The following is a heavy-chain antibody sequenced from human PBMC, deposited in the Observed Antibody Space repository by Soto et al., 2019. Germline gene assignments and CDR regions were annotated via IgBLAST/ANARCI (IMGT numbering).Heavy chain of an antibody. CDR1: GGSIGGYY. Sequence: SEILCLTCTVAGGSIGGYYWSWIRQPAGKGLEWIGRIYTSGKTNYNPSLKSRVTMSIDTSKNQFSLRLSSVTAADTAVYYCAREAFGRHDWGQGTLVTVSS. CDR3: AREAFGRHD. J-gene: IGHJ4*02. D-gene: IGHD3-3*01. CDR2: IYTSGKT. V-gene: IGHV4-4*07.